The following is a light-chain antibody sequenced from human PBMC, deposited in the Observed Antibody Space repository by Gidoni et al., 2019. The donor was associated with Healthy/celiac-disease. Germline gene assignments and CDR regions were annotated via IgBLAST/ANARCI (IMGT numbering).Light chain of an antibody. Sequence: DIQMTQSPSSLSASVGDRVTITCRASQSISSYLNWYQQKPGKAPKLLIYAASSLQSGVPSRFSGSGSGTDFTLTISSLQPEDFATYYCQQSYSPPGGFTFGPGTKVDIK. J-gene: IGKJ3*01. CDR3: QQSYSPPGGFT. V-gene: IGKV1-39*01. CDR2: AAS. CDR1: QSISSY.